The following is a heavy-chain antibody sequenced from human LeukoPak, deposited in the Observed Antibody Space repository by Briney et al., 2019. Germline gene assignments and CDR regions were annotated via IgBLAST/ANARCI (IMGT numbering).Heavy chain of an antibody. CDR2: IKSKTDGGTT. CDR3: AARTVTVRYNWFDP. CDR1: GFTFSNAW. V-gene: IGHV3-15*07. J-gene: IGHJ5*02. D-gene: IGHD4-17*01. Sequence: GGSLRLSCAASGFTFSNAWMNWVRQAPGKGLEWVGRIKSKTDGGTTDYAAPVKGRFTISRDDSKNTLYLQMNSLRAEDTAVYYCAARTVTVRYNWFDPWGQGTLVTVSS.